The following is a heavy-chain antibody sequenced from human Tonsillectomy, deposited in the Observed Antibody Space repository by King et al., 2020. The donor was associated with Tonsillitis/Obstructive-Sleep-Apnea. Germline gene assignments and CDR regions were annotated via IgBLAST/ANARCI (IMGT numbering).Heavy chain of an antibody. Sequence: VQLVESGGGLVKPGRSLRLSCTASGFTFGDYAMSWFRQAPGKGLEWVGFIRSKAYGGTAENAASVKGRFTISRDDSKSIAYLQMSSLKTEDTAVYYCTRGDCSSVSCYKEDAFDIWGQGTKVTVSS. CDR1: GFTFGDYA. CDR3: TRGDCSSVSCYKEDAFDI. V-gene: IGHV3-49*05. D-gene: IGHD2-15*01. CDR2: IRSKAYGGTA. J-gene: IGHJ3*02.